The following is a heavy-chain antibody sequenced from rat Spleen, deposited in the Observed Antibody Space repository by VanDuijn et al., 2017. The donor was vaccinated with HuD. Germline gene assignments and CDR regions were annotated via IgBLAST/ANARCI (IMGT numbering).Heavy chain of an antibody. J-gene: IGHJ2*01. D-gene: IGHD1-12*01. CDR2: IWGNGST. CDR1: GFSLSSYG. CDR3: ARSDYASPYYFDY. V-gene: IGHV2-13*01. Sequence: QVQLKESGPGLVQPSQTLSLTCTVSGFSLSSYGVIWVRQPPGKGLEWMGVIWGNGSTDYNSALKSRLRISRDTSKSQVFLKMNSLQTDDTAMYFCARSDYASPYYFDYWGQGVMVTVSS.